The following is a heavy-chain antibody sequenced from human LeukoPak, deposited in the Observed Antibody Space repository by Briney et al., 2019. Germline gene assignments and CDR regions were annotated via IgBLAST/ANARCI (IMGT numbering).Heavy chain of an antibody. CDR2: IGAYNGNT. V-gene: IGHV1-18*01. CDR3: ARDRYNYDFWSGYRGPFDY. J-gene: IGHJ4*02. Sequence: GASVKVSCKASGYTFTSYGISWVRQAPGQGLEWMGWIGAYNGNTNYAQKLQGRVTMTTDTSTSTAYMELRSLRSDDTAVYYCARDRYNYDFWSGYRGPFDYWGQGTLVTVSS. CDR1: GYTFTSYG. D-gene: IGHD3-3*01.